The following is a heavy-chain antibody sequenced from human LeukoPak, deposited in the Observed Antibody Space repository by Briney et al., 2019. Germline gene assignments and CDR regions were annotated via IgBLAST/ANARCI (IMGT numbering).Heavy chain of an antibody. V-gene: IGHV1-46*01. J-gene: IGHJ4*02. Sequence: ASLKVSCKASGYTFTTYYLHWVRQAPGQGLDWMGLINPSDGSTTYAQKFQGRVTMTRDTSTSTVYMELSSLRSEDTAAYYCARDLAGYFGSQHWGQGTLVTVSS. D-gene: IGHD3-10*01. CDR2: INPSDGST. CDR1: GYTFTTYY. CDR3: ARDLAGYFGSQH.